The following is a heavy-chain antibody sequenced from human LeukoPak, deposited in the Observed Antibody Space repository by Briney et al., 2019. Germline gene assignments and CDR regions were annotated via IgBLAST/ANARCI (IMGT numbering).Heavy chain of an antibody. J-gene: IGHJ4*02. D-gene: IGHD3-10*01. V-gene: IGHV4-59*11. Sequence: SETLSLTCTVSGGSISSHYWSWIRQPPGKGLEWIGYIYYSGSTNYNPSLKSRVTISVDTSKNQFSPKLSSVTAADTAVYYCASGYYGSGSYPFDYWGQGTLVTVSS. CDR2: IYYSGST. CDR3: ASGYYGSGSYPFDY. CDR1: GGSISSHY.